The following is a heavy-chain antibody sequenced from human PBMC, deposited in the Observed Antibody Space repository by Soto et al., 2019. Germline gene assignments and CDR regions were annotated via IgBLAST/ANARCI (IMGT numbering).Heavy chain of an antibody. Sequence: GGSLRLSCASSGFTFSSYAMSWVRQAPGKGLEWVSAISGSGGSTYYADPVKGRFTISRDNSKNTLYLQMNSLRAEDTAVYYCAKDIRSFLGYCSGGCCFSYCYGQDVWGQGTSDTVSS. CDR2: ISGSGGST. D-gene: IGHD2-15*01. CDR1: GFTFSSYA. J-gene: IGHJ6*02. V-gene: IGHV3-23*01. CDR3: AKDIRSFLGYCSGGCCFSYCYGQDV.